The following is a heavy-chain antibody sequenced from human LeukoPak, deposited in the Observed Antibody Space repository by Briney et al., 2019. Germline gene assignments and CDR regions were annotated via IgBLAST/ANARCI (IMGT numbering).Heavy chain of an antibody. D-gene: IGHD3-22*01. CDR3: ARGGKGLPHYCEFDY. J-gene: IGHJ4*02. CDR1: GFTFSSYA. CDR2: ISSNGGST. V-gene: IGHV3-64*01. Sequence: PGGSLRLSCAASGFTFSSYAMHWVRQAPGKGLEYVSAISSNGGSTYYANSVKGRFTISRDNSKNTLYLQMGSLRAEDMAVYYCARGGKGLPHYCEFDYWGQGTLVTVSS.